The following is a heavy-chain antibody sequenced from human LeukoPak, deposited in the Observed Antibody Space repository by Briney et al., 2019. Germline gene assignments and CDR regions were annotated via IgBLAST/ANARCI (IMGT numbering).Heavy chain of an antibody. Sequence: GGSLKLSCAASGFTFSSYAMHWVRQAPGKGLEWVAVISYDGSNKYYADSVKGRFTISRDNSKNTLYLQMNSLRAEDTAVYYCARDPSKLGSAFDIWGQGTMVTVSS. J-gene: IGHJ3*02. CDR1: GFTFSSYA. CDR3: ARDPSKLGSAFDI. V-gene: IGHV3-30-3*01. D-gene: IGHD1-26*01. CDR2: ISYDGSNK.